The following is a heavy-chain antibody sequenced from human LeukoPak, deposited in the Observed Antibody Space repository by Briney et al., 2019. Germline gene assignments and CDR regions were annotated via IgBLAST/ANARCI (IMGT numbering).Heavy chain of an antibody. Sequence: KPGGSLRLSCAASGFTFSDYYMSWIRQAPGKWLEWVSYISSSSSYTNCADSVKGRFTISRDNAKNSLYLQMNSLRAEDTAVYYCARGLRYRGYSTDYWGQGTLVTVSS. CDR1: GFTFSDYY. CDR3: ARGLRYRGYSTDY. J-gene: IGHJ4*02. D-gene: IGHD5-12*01. V-gene: IGHV3-11*05. CDR2: ISSSSSYT.